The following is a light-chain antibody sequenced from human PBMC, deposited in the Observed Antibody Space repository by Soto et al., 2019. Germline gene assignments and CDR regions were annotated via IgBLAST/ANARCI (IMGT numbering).Light chain of an antibody. V-gene: IGKV3-11*01. J-gene: IGKJ5*01. CDR3: QQRSNWPPTT. Sequence: EIVLTQSPATLSLSPGERATLSCRASQSVRNYLAWYQQKPGQAPRLLIYDASNRATGIPARFSGSGSGTDFTLTISSLEPEDFAVYYCQQRSNWPPTTFAQGTRLEI. CDR2: DAS. CDR1: QSVRNY.